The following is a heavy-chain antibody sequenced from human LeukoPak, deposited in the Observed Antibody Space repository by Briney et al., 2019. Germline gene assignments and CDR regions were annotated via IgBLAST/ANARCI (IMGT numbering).Heavy chain of an antibody. V-gene: IGHV1-2*02. D-gene: IGHD2-2*01. CDR1: GYTFTSYY. J-gene: IGHJ4*02. CDR2: INPYSGGT. CDR3: VRDRTKYCSSTSCPLDY. Sequence: GASVKVSCKASGYTFTSYYMHWVRQAPGQGLEWMGWINPYSGGTNYAQKFQGRVTMTRDTSISTVYMELSRLRSDDTAVYYCVRDRTKYCSSTSCPLDYWGQGTLVTVSS.